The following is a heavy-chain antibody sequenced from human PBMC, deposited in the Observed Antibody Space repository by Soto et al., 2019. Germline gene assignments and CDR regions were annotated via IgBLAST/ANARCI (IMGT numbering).Heavy chain of an antibody. V-gene: IGHV3-23*01. D-gene: IGHD3-16*02. CDR3: AKDPRIMITFGGVIGPFDY. J-gene: IGHJ4*02. CDR2: ISGSGGST. Sequence: GGSLRLSCAASGFTFSSYSMNWVRQAPGKGLEWVSAISGSGGSTYYADSVKGRFTISRDNSKNTLYLQMNSLRAEDTAVYYCAKDPRIMITFGGVIGPFDYWGQGTLVTVSS. CDR1: GFTFSSYS.